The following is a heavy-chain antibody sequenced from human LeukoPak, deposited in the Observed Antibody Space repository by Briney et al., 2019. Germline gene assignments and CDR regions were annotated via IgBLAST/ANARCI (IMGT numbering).Heavy chain of an antibody. V-gene: IGHV1-18*04. CDR1: GYTFTSHG. Sequence: GASVKVSCKASGYTFTSHGITWVRQAPGQGLEWMGWISGYNGDTFYAQKFQGRVTVTTDTSTSTAYMELRSLRSDDTALYYCARVMHWDKPMARGRGMDVWGQGTTVTVSS. D-gene: IGHD5-18*01. J-gene: IGHJ6*02. CDR3: ARVMHWDKPMARGRGMDV. CDR2: ISGYNGDT.